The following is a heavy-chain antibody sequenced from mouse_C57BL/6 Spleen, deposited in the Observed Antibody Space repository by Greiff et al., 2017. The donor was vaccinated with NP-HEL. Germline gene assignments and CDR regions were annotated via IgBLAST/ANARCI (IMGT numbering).Heavy chain of an antibody. V-gene: IGHV1-62-2*01. J-gene: IGHJ2*01. CDR2: FYPGSGSI. CDR1: GYTFTEYT. Sequence: QVQLKESGAELVKPGASVKLSCKASGYTFTEYTIHWVKQRSGQGLEWIGWFYPGSGSIKYNEKFKDKATLTADKSSSTVYMELSRLTSEDSAVYFCARHEGRKGFNHYFDYWGQGTTLTVSS. CDR3: ARHEGRKGFNHYFDY.